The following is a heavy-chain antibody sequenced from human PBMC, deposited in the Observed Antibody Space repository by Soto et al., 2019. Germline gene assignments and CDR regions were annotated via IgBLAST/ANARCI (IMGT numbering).Heavy chain of an antibody. CDR2: ISGSGGST. Sequence: LRLSRAASGVTFRSYAMSWVRQAPVKGLECVSAISGSGGSTYYSDSVKGRFTISRDNSKNTLYLQMNSLRAEDTAVYYCAKDLGLYSSSWTRWFDPWGQGTLVTVSS. V-gene: IGHV3-23*01. CDR3: AKDLGLYSSSWTRWFDP. CDR1: GVTFRSYA. J-gene: IGHJ5*02. D-gene: IGHD6-13*01.